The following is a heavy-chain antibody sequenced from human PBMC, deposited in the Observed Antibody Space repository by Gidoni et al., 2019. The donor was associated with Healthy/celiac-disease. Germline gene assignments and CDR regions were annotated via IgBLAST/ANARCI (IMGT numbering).Heavy chain of an antibody. V-gene: IGHV3-7*01. J-gene: IGHJ4*02. Sequence: SCAASGLTFSSYWMSWVRQAPGKGLEWVANIKQDGSEKYYVDSVKGRFTISRDNAKNSLYLQMNSLRAEDTAVYYCARGPLGGDTAMFWGQGTLVTVSS. CDR1: GLTFSSYW. CDR2: IKQDGSEK. CDR3: ARGPLGGDTAMF. D-gene: IGHD5-18*01.